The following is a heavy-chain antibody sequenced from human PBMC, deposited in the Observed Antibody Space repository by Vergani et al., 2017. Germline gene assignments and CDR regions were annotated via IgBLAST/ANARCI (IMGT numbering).Heavy chain of an antibody. CDR2: IKSTFDRGTT. Sequence: EVQLVESGGGFVKLGGSFRLSFVAPGFGFRNAGMNWVRRTPGKGLEWVGRIKSTFDRGTTDYAAAVKGRFTISRDDSKNTLFLQMNGLKTEDIGVYYCTTDPRYCGDGSCYWLRDHHYYGMDVWGQGTTVTVSS. CDR3: TTDPRYCGDGSCYWLRDHHYYGMDV. J-gene: IGHJ6*02. D-gene: IGHD2-21*01. V-gene: IGHV3-15*07. CDR1: GFGFRNAG.